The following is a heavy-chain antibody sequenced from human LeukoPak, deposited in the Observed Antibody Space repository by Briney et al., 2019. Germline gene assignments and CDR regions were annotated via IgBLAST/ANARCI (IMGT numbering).Heavy chain of an antibody. CDR2: IIPIFGTA. CDR1: GGTFSSYA. D-gene: IGHD3-3*01. V-gene: IGHV1-69*05. CDR3: ARDPHSELRPRGFDY. J-gene: IGHJ4*02. Sequence: ASVKVSCKASGGTFSSYAISWVRQAPGQGLEWMGGIIPIFGTANYAQEFQGRVTITTDESTSTAYMELSSLRSEDTAVYYCARDPHSELRPRGFDYWGQGTLVTVSS.